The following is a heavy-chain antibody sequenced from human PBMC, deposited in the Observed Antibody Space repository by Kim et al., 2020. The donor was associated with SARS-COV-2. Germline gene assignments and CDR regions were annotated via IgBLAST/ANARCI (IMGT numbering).Heavy chain of an antibody. J-gene: IGHJ4*02. V-gene: IGHV3-23*03. CDR1: GFTFSSYA. CDR3: AKVIFPGYSGYDQGGFDY. Sequence: GGSLRLSCAASGFTFSSYAMSWVRQVPGKGLEWVSVIYSGGSSTYYADSVKGRFTISRDNSKNTLYLQMNSLRAEDTAVYYCAKVIFPGYSGYDQGGFDYWGQGTLVTVSS. D-gene: IGHD5-12*01. CDR2: IYSGGSST.